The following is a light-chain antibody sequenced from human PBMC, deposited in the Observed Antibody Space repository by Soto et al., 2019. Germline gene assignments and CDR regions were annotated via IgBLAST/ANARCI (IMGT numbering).Light chain of an antibody. CDR1: QSVSDK. CDR3: LQHNYWWT. J-gene: IGKJ1*01. CDR2: GVS. Sequence: EVVMTQSAATLSVSPWERVTLSCRASQSVSDKLAWYQQKPGQAPRLLMYGVSSRATGTPDRFSGSGSGTDFTLTISSLQSEDVAVYYCLQHNYWWTFGQGTKVDIK. V-gene: IGKV3-15*01.